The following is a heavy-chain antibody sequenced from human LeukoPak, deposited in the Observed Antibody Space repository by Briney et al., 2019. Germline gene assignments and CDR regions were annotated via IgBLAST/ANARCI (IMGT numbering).Heavy chain of an antibody. V-gene: IGHV4-39*07. Sequence: KSSETLSLTCSVFGGSMNINDYYWAWIRQPPGKGLEWIGEINHSGSTNYNPSLKSRVTISVDTSKNQFSLKLSSVTAADTAVYFCARGPYSYDSSGAFDIWGQGTMVTVSS. CDR2: INHSGST. D-gene: IGHD3-22*01. J-gene: IGHJ3*02. CDR1: GGSMNINDYY. CDR3: ARGPYSYDSSGAFDI.